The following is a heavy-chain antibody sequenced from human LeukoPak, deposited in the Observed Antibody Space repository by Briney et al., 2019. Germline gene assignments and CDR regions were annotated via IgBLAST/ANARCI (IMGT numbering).Heavy chain of an antibody. CDR2: IASNGGNT. V-gene: IGHV3-23*01. CDR1: GFTFSAFS. CDR3: AKDTPARNSGWER. Sequence: PGGSLRLSCAASGFTFSAFSMIWVRQAPGKGLEWVSLIASNGGNTYYADSVKGRFTVSRDNSKNTLYLQMNSLRAEDTAIYYCAKDTPARNSGWERWGQGTLVTVST. D-gene: IGHD6-19*01. J-gene: IGHJ4*02.